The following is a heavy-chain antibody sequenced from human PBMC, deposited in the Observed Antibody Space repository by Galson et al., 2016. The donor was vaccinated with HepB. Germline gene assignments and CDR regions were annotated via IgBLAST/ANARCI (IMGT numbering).Heavy chain of an antibody. Sequence: SLRLSCAASGFTFSDHYMDWVRQAPGKGLEWVANIKQDGSEMEYVDSVKGRFTISRDNAKNSLYLQMNSLRAEDTPVYYCAKGGGWLFDSCVQGTLVNVSS. CDR3: AKGGGWLFDS. V-gene: IGHV3-7*01. J-gene: IGHJ4*02. CDR1: GFTFSDHY. D-gene: IGHD3-22*01. CDR2: IKQDGSEM.